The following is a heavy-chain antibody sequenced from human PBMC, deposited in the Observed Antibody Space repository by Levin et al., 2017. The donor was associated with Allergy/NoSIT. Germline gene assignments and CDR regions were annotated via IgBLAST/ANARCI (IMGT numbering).Heavy chain of an antibody. CDR2: ISSSSSYT. V-gene: IGHV3-11*05. CDR1: GFTFSDYY. D-gene: IGHD6-19*01. CDR3: ARGAVAGTENWFDP. Sequence: GGSLRLSCAASGFTFSDYYMSWIRQAPGKGLEWVSYISSSSSYTNYADPVKGRFTISRDNAKNSLYLQMNSLRAEDTAVYYCARGAVAGTENWFDPWGQGTLVTVSS. J-gene: IGHJ5*02.